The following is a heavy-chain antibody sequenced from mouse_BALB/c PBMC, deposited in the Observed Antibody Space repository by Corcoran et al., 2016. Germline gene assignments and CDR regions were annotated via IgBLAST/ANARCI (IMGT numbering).Heavy chain of an antibody. D-gene: IGHD2-1*01. V-gene: IGHV1S34*01. CDR1: GYSFTGYY. CDR2: ISCYKGAT. J-gene: IGHJ4*01. Sequence: LVKTGASVKISCKASGYSFTGYYMHWVKQSHGKSLEWIGYISCYKGATSYNQKFKGKATFTVDTSSSTAYMQFNSLTSEDSAVYYCARGNGNYEVAMDYWGQGTSVTVSS. CDR3: ARGNGNYEVAMDY.